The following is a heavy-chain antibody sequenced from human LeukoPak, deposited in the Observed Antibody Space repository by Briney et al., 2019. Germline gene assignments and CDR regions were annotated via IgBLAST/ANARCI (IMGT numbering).Heavy chain of an antibody. V-gene: IGHV3-43*02. CDR1: GFIFDDYV. CDR3: ATGRFGDRTAPSDF. J-gene: IGHJ4*02. Sequence: GGSLRLSCTASGFIFDDYVMNWVRQVPGKGLEWVSLITGGGHTTYYADSVKGRFTVSRDNSKNSLYLLMNSLRTEDTAFYYCATGRFGDRTAPSDFWGQGTLVTVSS. CDR2: ITGGGHTT. D-gene: IGHD3-10*01.